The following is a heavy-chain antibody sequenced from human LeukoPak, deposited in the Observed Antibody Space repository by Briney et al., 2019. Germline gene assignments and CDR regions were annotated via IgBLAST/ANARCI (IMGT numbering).Heavy chain of an antibody. D-gene: IGHD3-10*02. CDR2: ISSSGSTI. V-gene: IGHV3-48*04. CDR3: AELGITMIGGV. CDR1: GFSFSTYS. Sequence: GGSLRLSCAASGFSFSTYSMNWVRQAPGKGLEWVSYISSSGSTIYYADSVKGRFTISRDNAKNSLYLQMNSLRAEDTAVYYCAELGITMIGGVWGKGTTVTISS. J-gene: IGHJ6*04.